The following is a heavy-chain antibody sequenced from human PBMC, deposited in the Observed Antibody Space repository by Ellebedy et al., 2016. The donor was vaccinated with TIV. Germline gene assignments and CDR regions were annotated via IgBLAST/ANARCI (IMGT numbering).Heavy chain of an antibody. CDR3: ARTGLGIEVAGIYYYSYGMDV. J-gene: IGHJ6*02. Sequence: AASVKVSCKASGYIFTSYGISWVRQAPGQGLEWMGWISAHNGNTNSEQKLQGRVTMTTDTSTTTAYMELRSLRSDDTAVYYCARTGLGIEVAGIYYYSYGMDVWGQGTTVTVSS. V-gene: IGHV1-18*04. CDR2: ISAHNGNT. D-gene: IGHD6-13*01. CDR1: GYIFTSYG.